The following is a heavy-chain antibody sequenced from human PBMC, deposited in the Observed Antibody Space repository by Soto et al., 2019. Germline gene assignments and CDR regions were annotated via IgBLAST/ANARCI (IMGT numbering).Heavy chain of an antibody. J-gene: IGHJ6*02. Sequence: GGSLRLSCAASGFTFSSYSMNWVRQAPGKGLEWVSYISSSSSTIYYADSVKGRFTISRDNAKNSLYLQMNSLRDEDTAVYYCARALRERYYDFWSGPNYYYYGMDVWGQGTTVTVSS. CDR3: ARALRERYYDFWSGPNYYYYGMDV. CDR2: ISSSSSTI. D-gene: IGHD3-3*01. V-gene: IGHV3-48*02. CDR1: GFTFSSYS.